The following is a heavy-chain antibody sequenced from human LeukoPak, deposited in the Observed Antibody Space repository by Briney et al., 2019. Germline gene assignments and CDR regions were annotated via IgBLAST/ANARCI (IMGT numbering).Heavy chain of an antibody. CDR1: GFTFDDYG. J-gene: IGHJ6*03. V-gene: IGHV3-11*04. Sequence: GGSLRLSCAASGFTFDDYGMSWVRQAPGKGLEWVSYISSSGSTIYYADSVKGRFTISRDNAKNSLYLQMNSLRAEDTAVYYCARDEPWAGYYYYMDVWGKGTTVTVSS. CDR2: ISSSGSTI. CDR3: ARDEPWAGYYYYMDV. D-gene: IGHD1-14*01.